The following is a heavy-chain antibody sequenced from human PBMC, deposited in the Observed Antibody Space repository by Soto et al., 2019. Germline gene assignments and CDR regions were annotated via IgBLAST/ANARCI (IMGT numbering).Heavy chain of an antibody. D-gene: IGHD5-18*01. CDR2: TYYKSKWYN. Sequence: PSQTLSLTCAISGDSVSSNNGPWNWIRQSPSRGLEWLGRTYYKSKWYNNYAVSVKSRITINPDTSKNQFSLHLNSVTPDDTAVYYCARGSKASDTAMACWGQGALVTVSS. J-gene: IGHJ4*02. CDR3: ARGSKASDTAMAC. V-gene: IGHV6-1*01. CDR1: GDSVSSNNGP.